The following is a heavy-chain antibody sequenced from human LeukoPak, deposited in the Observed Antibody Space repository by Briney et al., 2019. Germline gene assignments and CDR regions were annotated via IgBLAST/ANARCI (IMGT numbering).Heavy chain of an antibody. CDR1: GYSFTDYY. J-gene: IGHJ4*02. V-gene: IGHV1-2*02. Sequence: ASVKVSCKASGYSFTDYYLYWVRQAPGQGLEWMGWINPNSGGTNYAQKFQGRVTITRDTSISTAYMELSGLRSDDTAVYYCARDGPSVMVDFDYWGQGTLVTVPS. D-gene: IGHD5-18*01. CDR2: INPNSGGT. CDR3: ARDGPSVMVDFDY.